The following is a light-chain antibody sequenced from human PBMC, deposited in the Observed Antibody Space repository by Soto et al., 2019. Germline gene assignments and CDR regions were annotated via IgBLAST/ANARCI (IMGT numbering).Light chain of an antibody. CDR2: EVS. V-gene: IGLV2-8*01. CDR3: SSYAGSNNFV. J-gene: IGLJ2*01. CDR1: SSDVGGYHY. Sequence: QSALTQPPSASGAPGQSVTISCTGTSSDVGGYHYVSWYQQHPGKAPKLMIYEVSKRPSGVPDRFCGAEAGDTASLTVSGLHAEDGADYYCSSYAGSNNFVFGGGTKLTVL.